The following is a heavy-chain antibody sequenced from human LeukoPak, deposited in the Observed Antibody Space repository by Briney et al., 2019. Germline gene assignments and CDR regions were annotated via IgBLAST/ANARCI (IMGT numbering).Heavy chain of an antibody. Sequence: SQTLSLTCTVSGGSISSGDYYWSWIRQPPGKGLEWIGYIYYSGSTYYNPSLKSRVTISVDTSKNQFSLKLSSVTAADTAVYYCARLRRMERPAAHYFDYWGQGTLVTVSS. CDR2: IYYSGST. CDR1: GGSISSGDYY. V-gene: IGHV4-31*03. J-gene: IGHJ4*02. CDR3: ARLRRMERPAAHYFDY. D-gene: IGHD1-1*01.